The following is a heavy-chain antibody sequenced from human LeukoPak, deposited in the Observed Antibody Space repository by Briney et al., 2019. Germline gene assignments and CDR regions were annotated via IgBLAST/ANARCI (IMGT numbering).Heavy chain of an antibody. V-gene: IGHV1-69*04. Sequence: ASVKVSCKASGGTFSSYAISWVRQAPGQGLEWMGRIIPILGIANYAQKFQGRVTITADKSTSTAYMELSSLRSEDTAVYYCAREGVSGYYYSVPDYWGQGTLVTVSS. CDR2: IIPILGIA. J-gene: IGHJ4*02. CDR3: AREGVSGYYYSVPDY. CDR1: GGTFSSYA. D-gene: IGHD3-22*01.